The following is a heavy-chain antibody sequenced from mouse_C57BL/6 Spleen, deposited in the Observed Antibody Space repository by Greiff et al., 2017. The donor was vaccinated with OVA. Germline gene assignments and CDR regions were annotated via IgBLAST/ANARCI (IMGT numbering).Heavy chain of an antibody. J-gene: IGHJ4*01. CDR3: AIGADYYGSSYAMDY. D-gene: IGHD1-1*01. V-gene: IGHV1-74*01. Sequence: QVHVKQSGAELVKPGASVKVSCKASGYTFTSYWMHWVKPRPGHGLEWIGRIHPSDSDTNYNQKFKGKATLTVDKSSSTAYMQLSSLTSEDSAVYYCAIGADYYGSSYAMDYWGQGTSVTVSS. CDR2: IHPSDSDT. CDR1: GYTFTSYW.